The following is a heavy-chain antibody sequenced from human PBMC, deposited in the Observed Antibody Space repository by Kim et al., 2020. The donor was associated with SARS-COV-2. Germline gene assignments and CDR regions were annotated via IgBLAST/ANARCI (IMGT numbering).Heavy chain of an antibody. D-gene: IGHD2-15*01. V-gene: IGHV3-9*01. J-gene: IGHJ4*02. CDR2: ISWNSDNI. CDR1: GFTFDDFA. Sequence: GGSLRLSCAASGFTFDDFAMHWVRQAPGKGLEWVAGISWNSDNIGYADSVKGRFSTSRDNGKNSLYLQMNSLRAEDTALYYCAKDMDRYCSGGSCYVRLDYWGQGTLVTVSS. CDR3: AKDMDRYCSGGSCYVRLDY.